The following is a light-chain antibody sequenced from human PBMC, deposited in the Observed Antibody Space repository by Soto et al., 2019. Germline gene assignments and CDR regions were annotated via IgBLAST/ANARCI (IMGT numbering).Light chain of an antibody. CDR1: QSISSSY. CDR2: GAS. V-gene: IGKV3-20*01. J-gene: IGKJ2*01. CDR3: QFFGSSRYT. Sequence: EIVLTQSPGTLSLSPGERATLACRASQSISSSYLAWYQQKPGQAPRLLIYGASSRATGFPDRFSGSGSGTDFTLTISRLEPEDFAVYYCQFFGSSRYTFGQGTKLEIK.